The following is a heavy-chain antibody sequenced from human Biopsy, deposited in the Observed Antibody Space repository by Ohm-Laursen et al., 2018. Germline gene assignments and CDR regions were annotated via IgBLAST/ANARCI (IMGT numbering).Heavy chain of an antibody. J-gene: IGHJ2*01. Sequence: SDTLSLTCTVSGDSISSYYWSWIRQPPGKGLEWIGYVYYTGSTDYNPSLQGRVTISVDTSKNHFSLRLRSVTPADTAIYYCARDRGFYSDRTAPGYFDLWGRGTLVTVSS. CDR3: ARDRGFYSDRTAPGYFDL. CDR2: VYYTGST. D-gene: IGHD3-22*01. CDR1: GDSISSYY. V-gene: IGHV4-59*01.